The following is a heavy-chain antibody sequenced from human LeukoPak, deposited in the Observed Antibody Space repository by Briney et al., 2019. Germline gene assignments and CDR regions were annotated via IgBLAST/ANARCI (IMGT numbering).Heavy chain of an antibody. D-gene: IGHD1-7*01. Sequence: SETLSLTCTVSGGSISSSSYYWGWIRQPPGKGLEWIGSIYYSGSTYYNPSLKSRVTISVDTSKNQFSLKLSSVTAADTAVYYCARDRGNYAGAFDIWGQGTMVTVSS. J-gene: IGHJ3*02. CDR3: ARDRGNYAGAFDI. CDR2: IYYSGST. V-gene: IGHV4-39*07. CDR1: GGSISSSSYY.